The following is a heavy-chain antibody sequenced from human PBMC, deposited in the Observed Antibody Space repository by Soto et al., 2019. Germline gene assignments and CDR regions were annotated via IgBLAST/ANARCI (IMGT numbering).Heavy chain of an antibody. CDR2: VSKIGST. CDR1: GGSINSGAYF. J-gene: IGHJ6*02. D-gene: IGHD3-10*01. V-gene: IGHV4-31*03. CDR3: ARGLVRGPFYFHALDV. Sequence: TVSGGSINSGAYFWSWIRQHPGRGLEWIGYVSKIGSTYYNPSLKSRVTISGDTSKSQFSLNLSSATAADTAIYYCARGLVRGPFYFHALDVWGQGTTVTVSS.